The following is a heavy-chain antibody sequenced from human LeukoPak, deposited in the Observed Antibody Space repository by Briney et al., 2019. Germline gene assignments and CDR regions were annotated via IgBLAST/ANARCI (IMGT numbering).Heavy chain of an antibody. Sequence: GGSLRLSCSASGFIFSNHAMHWVRQAPGKVLEYVSAINGNGGGTYNADSVKGRFTISRDNSKNTLYLQMSSLRADDTAVYYCVRAIVGATLDYWGQGTLVTVSS. CDR3: VRAIVGATLDY. CDR2: INGNGGGT. CDR1: GFIFSNHA. D-gene: IGHD1-26*01. J-gene: IGHJ4*02. V-gene: IGHV3-64D*06.